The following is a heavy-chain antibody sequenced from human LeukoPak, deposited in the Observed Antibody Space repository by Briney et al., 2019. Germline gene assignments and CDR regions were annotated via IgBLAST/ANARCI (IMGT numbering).Heavy chain of an antibody. CDR2: IIPIFGTA. J-gene: IGHJ3*02. CDR1: GGTFNSYA. D-gene: IGHD2-21*02. CDR3: ASPVRRLNSEAYCGGDCYSGAFDI. Sequence: SVKVSCKASGGTFNSYAISWVRQAPGQGREGMGGIIPIFGTANYAKKFQGRVTITTDESTSTAYMELSSLRSEDTAVYYCASPVRRLNSEAYCGGDCYSGAFDIWGQGTMVTVSS. V-gene: IGHV1-69*05.